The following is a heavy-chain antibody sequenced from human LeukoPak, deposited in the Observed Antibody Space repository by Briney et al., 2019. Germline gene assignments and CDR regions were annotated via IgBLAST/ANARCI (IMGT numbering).Heavy chain of an antibody. V-gene: IGHV4-34*01. Sequence: SETLSLTCAVYGGSFSGYYWSWIRQPPGKGLEWIGEINHSGSTNYNPSLKSRVTISVDTSKNQFPLKLSSVTAADTAVYYCASSSDTAMEYYYYYGMDVWGQGTTVTVSS. CDR2: INHSGST. J-gene: IGHJ6*02. CDR3: ASSSDTAMEYYYYYGMDV. D-gene: IGHD5-18*01. CDR1: GGSFSGYY.